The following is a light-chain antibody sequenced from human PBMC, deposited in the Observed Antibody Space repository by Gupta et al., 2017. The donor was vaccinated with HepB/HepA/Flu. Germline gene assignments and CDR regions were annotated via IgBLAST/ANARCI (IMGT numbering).Light chain of an antibody. Sequence: EIVITQSPATLSVSSGERATLSCRASQRINTYLAWYQQRPGQAPRLRIYDASTRATGIPASFSGSGSGTEFTLTISSLQSEDFAYYYCQQYNNWPLTFGGGTKVEIK. CDR3: QQYNNWPLT. CDR2: DAS. CDR1: QRINTY. J-gene: IGKJ4*01. V-gene: IGKV3-15*01.